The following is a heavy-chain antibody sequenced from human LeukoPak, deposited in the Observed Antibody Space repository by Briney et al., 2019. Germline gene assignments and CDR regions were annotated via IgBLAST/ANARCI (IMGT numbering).Heavy chain of an antibody. CDR1: GLTFSIFA. Sequence: GGSLRLSCAASGLTFSIFAMSWVRLAPGKGLEWVSTIGGSGGSTYYADSVKGRFTISRDDSQNTLYLQMNSLRAEDTAVYYCAKGAYDWNYWGQGTLVTVSS. V-gene: IGHV3-23*01. J-gene: IGHJ4*02. CDR2: IGGSGGST. D-gene: IGHD1-1*01. CDR3: AKGAYDWNY.